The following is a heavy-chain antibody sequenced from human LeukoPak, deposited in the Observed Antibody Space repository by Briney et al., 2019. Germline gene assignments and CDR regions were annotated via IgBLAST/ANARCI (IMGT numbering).Heavy chain of an antibody. D-gene: IGHD2-8*01. CDR2: FSGSGGTT. Sequence: QPGGSLRLSCAASGFTFISYAMDGVRPAPGGGLEWVSGFSGSGGTTYSADSVKGRCTISRDNSKNTLYLQMNSLRAEDTAVYYCANGNRCTSPNCLGYYYFYMDVWGKGTTVTVSS. CDR3: ANGNRCTSPNCLGYYYFYMDV. V-gene: IGHV3-23*01. J-gene: IGHJ6*03. CDR1: GFTFISYA.